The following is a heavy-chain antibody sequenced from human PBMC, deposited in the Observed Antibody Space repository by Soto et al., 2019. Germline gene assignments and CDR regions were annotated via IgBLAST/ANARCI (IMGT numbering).Heavy chain of an antibody. D-gene: IGHD2-15*01. CDR3: ARDLGYCSGGSGYSDAFDI. Sequence: PSETLSLTCTVSGGSISSYYWSWIRQPPGKGLEWIGYIYYSGSTNYNPSLKSRVTISVDTSKNQFSLKLSSVTAADTAVYYCARDLGYCSGGSGYSDAFDIWGQGTMVTVSS. V-gene: IGHV4-59*01. CDR1: GGSISSYY. CDR2: IYYSGST. J-gene: IGHJ3*02.